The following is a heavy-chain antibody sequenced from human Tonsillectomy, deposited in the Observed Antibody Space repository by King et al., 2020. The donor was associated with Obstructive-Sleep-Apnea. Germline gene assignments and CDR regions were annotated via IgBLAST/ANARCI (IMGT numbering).Heavy chain of an antibody. CDR3: ARGESLGRYQPA. CDR2: INSDGSST. V-gene: IGHV3-74*01. J-gene: IGHJ5*02. Sequence: VQLVESGGDLVQPGGSLRLSCAASGFTFSSYWMHWVRQAPGKGLVWVSRINSDGSSTSYADSVKGRFTISRDNAKNTLYLQMNSLRAEDTAVYYCARGESLGRYQPAWGQGTLVTVSS. CDR1: GFTFSSYW. D-gene: IGHD2-2*01.